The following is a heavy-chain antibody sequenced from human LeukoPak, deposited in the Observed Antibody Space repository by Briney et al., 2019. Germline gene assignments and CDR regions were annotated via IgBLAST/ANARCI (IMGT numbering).Heavy chain of an antibody. Sequence: KPSETLSLTCSVSGGSILSSSFCWGWIRQPPGKGLEWIGSLSYSGTTYDKPSLKSRVSISLDTSKNQFSLSLSSVTAADTAVYYCVRDSEFGAFGFDSWGQGTLVTVSS. CDR3: VRDSEFGAFGFDS. V-gene: IGHV4-39*07. J-gene: IGHJ4*02. CDR2: LSYSGTT. D-gene: IGHD3-10*01. CDR1: GGSILSSSFC.